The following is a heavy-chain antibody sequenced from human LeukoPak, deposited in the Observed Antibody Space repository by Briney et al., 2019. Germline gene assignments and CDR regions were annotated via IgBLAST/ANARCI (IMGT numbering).Heavy chain of an antibody. D-gene: IGHD1-14*01. CDR2: IYYSGST. CDR1: GGSISSYY. CDR3: ARSSREPYYFDY. Sequence: SERVSLTCTVSGGSISSYYWSWIRQPPGKGLEWIGYIYYSGSTKYNPSLKSRVTISVDASKTQFSLKLNSVTAADTAVYYCARSSREPYYFDYWGQGTLVIVSS. J-gene: IGHJ4*02. V-gene: IGHV4-59*01.